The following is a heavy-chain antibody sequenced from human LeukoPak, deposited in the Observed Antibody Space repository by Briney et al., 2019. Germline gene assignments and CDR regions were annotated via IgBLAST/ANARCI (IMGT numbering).Heavy chain of an antibody. Sequence: PGGSLRLSCAASGFTFSSYAMNWVRQAPGKGLGWVSSISSSSSYIYYADSVKGRFTISRDNAKNSLYLQMNSLRAEDTAVYYCARDGPSSSYDYWGQGTLVTVSS. J-gene: IGHJ4*02. CDR3: ARDGPSSSYDY. D-gene: IGHD6-13*01. CDR2: ISSSSSYI. V-gene: IGHV3-21*01. CDR1: GFTFSSYA.